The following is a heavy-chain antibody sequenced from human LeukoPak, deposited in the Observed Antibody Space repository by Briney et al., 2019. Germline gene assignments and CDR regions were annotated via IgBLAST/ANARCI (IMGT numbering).Heavy chain of an antibody. D-gene: IGHD7-27*01. CDR1: GGSISSYY. J-gene: IGHJ4*02. Sequence: SETLSLTCTVSGGSISSYYWSWIRQPPGKGLEWIGYIYYSGSTNYNPSLKSRVTISVDTSENQFSLKLSSVTAADTAVYYCASLLGTDFDYWGQRTLVTVSS. V-gene: IGHV4-59*01. CDR3: ASLLGTDFDY. CDR2: IYYSGST.